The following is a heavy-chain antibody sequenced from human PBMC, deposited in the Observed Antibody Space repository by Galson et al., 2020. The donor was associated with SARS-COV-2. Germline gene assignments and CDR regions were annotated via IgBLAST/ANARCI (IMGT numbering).Heavy chain of an antibody. Sequence: DDYGMSWVRQAPGKGLEWVSGINWNVGSTGYADSVKGRFTISRDNAKNSLYLQMNSLRAEETALYYCARKYPPDYWGQGTLVTVSS. CDR3: ARKYPPDY. CDR2: INWNVGST. J-gene: IGHJ4*02. CDR1: DDYG. V-gene: IGHV3-20*03.